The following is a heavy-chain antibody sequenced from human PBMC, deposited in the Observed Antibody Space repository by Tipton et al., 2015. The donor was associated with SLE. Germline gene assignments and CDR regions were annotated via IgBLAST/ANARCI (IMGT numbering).Heavy chain of an antibody. Sequence: TLSLTCTVSGGSISSSSYYWGWIRQPPGKGLEWIGSIYYSGSTYYNPSLKSRVTISVDTSKNQFSLKLSSVTAADTAVYYCARHVGSSGWHDAFDIWGQGTMVTVSS. CDR3: ARHVGSSGWHDAFDI. D-gene: IGHD6-19*01. CDR1: GGSISSSSYY. J-gene: IGHJ3*02. CDR2: IYYSGST. V-gene: IGHV4-39*07.